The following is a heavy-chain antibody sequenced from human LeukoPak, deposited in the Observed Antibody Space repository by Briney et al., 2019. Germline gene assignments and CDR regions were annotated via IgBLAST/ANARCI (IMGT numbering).Heavy chain of an antibody. D-gene: IGHD3-22*01. J-gene: IGHJ4*02. V-gene: IGHV6-1*01. CDR2: TYYRSKWYN. CDR1: GDSVSSNSGA. CDR3: AREADYYDSSGLHY. Sequence: SQTLSLTCAISGDSVSSNSGAWNWIRQSPSRGLEWLGRTYYRSKWYNDYAVSVQSRITINPDTSKNQFSLQLNSVTPEDTAVYYCAREADYYDSSGLHYWGQGTLITVSS.